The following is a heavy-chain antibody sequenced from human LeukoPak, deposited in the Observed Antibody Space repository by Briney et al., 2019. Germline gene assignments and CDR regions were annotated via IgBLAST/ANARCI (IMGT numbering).Heavy chain of an antibody. Sequence: GGSLRLSCAASGFTFSSYGMHWARQAPGKGLEWVSAISGSGGSTYNADSVKGRFTISRDNSKNTLYLQMNSLRAEDTAVYYCAKDHYGDYFSTGAFDIWGQGTMVIVSS. CDR1: GFTFSSYG. CDR2: ISGSGGST. J-gene: IGHJ3*02. D-gene: IGHD4-17*01. CDR3: AKDHYGDYFSTGAFDI. V-gene: IGHV3-23*01.